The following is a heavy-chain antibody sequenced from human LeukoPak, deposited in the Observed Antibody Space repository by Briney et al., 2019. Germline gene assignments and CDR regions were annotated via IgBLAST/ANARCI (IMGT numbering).Heavy chain of an antibody. J-gene: IGHJ5*02. Sequence: SQTPSLTCDISGDSVSSKSAAWNWIRQSPSRGLEWLGRTYYRSKWYNDYALSVKSPITINADTSKNQFSLQLNSVTPEDTAVYYCARSRWNYDNWFDPWGQGILVTVSS. CDR3: ARSRWNYDNWFDP. CDR2: TYYRSKWYN. CDR1: GDSVSSKSAA. V-gene: IGHV6-1*01. D-gene: IGHD1-7*01.